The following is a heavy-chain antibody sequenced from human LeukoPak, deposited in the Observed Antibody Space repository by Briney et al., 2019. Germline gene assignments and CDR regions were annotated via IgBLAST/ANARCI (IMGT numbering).Heavy chain of an antibody. CDR1: GFTFSNAW. CDR3: TTGGIYCSGGSCYKGNFDY. D-gene: IGHD2-15*01. V-gene: IGHV3-15*01. CDR2: IKSKTDGGTT. J-gene: IGHJ4*02. Sequence: PGGSLRLSCAASGFTFSNAWMSWVRQAPGKGLEWVGRIKSKTDGGTTDYAAPVKGRFTISRDDSKNTLYLRMNSLKTEDTAVYYCTTGGIYCSGGSCYKGNFDYWGQGTLVTVSS.